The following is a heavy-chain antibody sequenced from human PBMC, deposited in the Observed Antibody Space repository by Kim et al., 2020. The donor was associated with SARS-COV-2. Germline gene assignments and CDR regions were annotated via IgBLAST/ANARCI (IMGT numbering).Heavy chain of an antibody. CDR1: GGTFSSYA. J-gene: IGHJ6*02. V-gene: IGHV1-69*13. CDR2: IIPIFGTA. D-gene: IGHD4-4*01. CDR3: ARGGWTTVTTSPGHYYYYGMDV. Sequence: SVKVSCKASGGTFSSYAISWVRQAPGQGLEWMGGIIPIFGTANYAQKFQGRVTITADESTSTAYMELSSLRSEDTAVYYCARGGWTTVTTSPGHYYYYGMDVWGQGTTVTVSS.